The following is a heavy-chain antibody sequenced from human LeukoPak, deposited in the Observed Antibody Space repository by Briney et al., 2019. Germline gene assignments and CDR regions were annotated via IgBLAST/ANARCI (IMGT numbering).Heavy chain of an antibody. Sequence: KASETLSLTCSVSGGSINGYSWTWIRQPPGMRLEWVGHISYTGTTNYNPSLTTRVAISVDTSKNQFSLKLTSVTAADTGMYFCARLGGNWTSPGRDYWGQGTLVTVSS. D-gene: IGHD3-10*01. CDR1: GGSINGYS. CDR3: ARLGGNWTSPGRDY. J-gene: IGHJ4*02. CDR2: ISYTGTT. V-gene: IGHV4-59*08.